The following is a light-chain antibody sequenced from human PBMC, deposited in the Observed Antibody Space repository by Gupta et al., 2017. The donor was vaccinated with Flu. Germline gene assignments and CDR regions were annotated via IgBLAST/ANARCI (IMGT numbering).Light chain of an antibody. J-gene: IGLJ3*02. CDR1: SSDVGGYNY. CDR2: EVI. CDR3: SSYTSSNSLE. V-gene: IGLV2-14*01. Sequence: QSALTQPASVSGSPGQSLTISCTGTSSDVGGYNYVSWYQHHPGKAPKLMIYEVINRPSGVSNRFSGSKSGNTATLTISERQDEDEADYYCSSYTSSNSLEFGGGTKLTVL.